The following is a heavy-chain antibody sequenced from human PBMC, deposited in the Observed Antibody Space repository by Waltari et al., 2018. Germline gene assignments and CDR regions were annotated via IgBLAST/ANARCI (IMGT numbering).Heavy chain of an antibody. Sequence: QVQLQQWGAGLLKPSETLSLTCAVYGGSFSGYYWSWIRRPPGKGLEWIGEINHSGSTNYNPSLKSRVTISVDTSKNQFSLKLSSVTAADTAVYYCARHKFNTIFGVGLRYYFDYWGQGTLVTVSS. D-gene: IGHD3-3*01. CDR2: INHSGST. J-gene: IGHJ4*02. CDR1: GGSFSGYY. CDR3: ARHKFNTIFGVGLRYYFDY. V-gene: IGHV4-34*01.